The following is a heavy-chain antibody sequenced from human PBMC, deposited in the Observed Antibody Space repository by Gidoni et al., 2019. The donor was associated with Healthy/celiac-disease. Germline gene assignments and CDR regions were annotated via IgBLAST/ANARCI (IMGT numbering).Heavy chain of an antibody. Sequence: QVQLQESSPGLVKPSQTLSLTCAVTGCSIRSGGYYWSWIRQHPGKGLEWIGYIYYSGSTYYNPSLKSLVTISVDTSNNQSSLKQSSVTAADTAVYYWSRGLQANWGFPFVFDYWGQGTLVTVSS. CDR2: IYYSGST. D-gene: IGHD7-27*01. CDR3: SRGLQANWGFPFVFDY. V-gene: IGHV4-31*01. J-gene: IGHJ4*02. CDR1: GCSIRSGGYY.